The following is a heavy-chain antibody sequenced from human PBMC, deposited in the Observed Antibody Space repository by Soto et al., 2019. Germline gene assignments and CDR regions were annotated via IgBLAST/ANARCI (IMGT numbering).Heavy chain of an antibody. D-gene: IGHD6-19*01. CDR2: IYHGGST. CDR3: ARAAYNSGWTPLDT. CDR1: GDSISNRNW. V-gene: IGHV4-4*02. J-gene: IGHJ4*02. Sequence: SETLSLTCAVSGDSISNRNWWSWVRQPPGKGLEWIGEIYHGGSTNYNPSLKSRVTISVDKSKNQFSLNLSSVTAADTAVYYCARAAYNSGWTPLDTWGQGTLVTVSS.